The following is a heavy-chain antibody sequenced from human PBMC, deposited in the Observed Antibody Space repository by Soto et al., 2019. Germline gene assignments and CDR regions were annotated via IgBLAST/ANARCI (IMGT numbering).Heavy chain of an antibody. CDR2: ISYDGTNK. V-gene: IGHV3-30*03. D-gene: IGHD6-19*01. CDR3: ARGTPYSSGWYYLGF. J-gene: IGHJ4*02. CDR1: GFTFTTYG. Sequence: PGGSLRRSCAASGFTFTTYGMHWVRQAPGKGLEWVAVISYDGTNKFYEDSVDGRFTISRDNSKNMLFLQMNSLRTEDTAVYYCARGTPYSSGWYYLGFWGPVSLVTVS.